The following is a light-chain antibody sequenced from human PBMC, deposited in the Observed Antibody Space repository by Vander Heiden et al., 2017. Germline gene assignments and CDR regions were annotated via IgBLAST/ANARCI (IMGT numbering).Light chain of an antibody. CDR3: QQYYSTPYT. J-gene: IGKJ2*01. CDR2: WAS. Sequence: DIVLTQSPDSLAVPLRERATINCKSSQRVLYSSNNKNYLAWYQQKPGQPPKLLIYWASTRESGVPDRFSGSGSGTDFTLTISSLQAEDVAVYYCQQYYSTPYTFGQGTKLEIK. V-gene: IGKV4-1*01. CDR1: QRVLYSSNNKNY.